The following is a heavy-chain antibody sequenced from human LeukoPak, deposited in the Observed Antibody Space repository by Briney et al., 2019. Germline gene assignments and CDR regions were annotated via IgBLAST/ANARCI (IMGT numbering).Heavy chain of an antibody. CDR2: ISSSGSTI. V-gene: IGHV3-48*03. J-gene: IGHJ6*03. Sequence: GGSLRLSCAASGFTFSSYEMNWVRQAPGKGLEWVSYISSSGSTIYYADSVKGRFAISRDNAKNSLYLQMNSLRAEDTAVYYCAREAYYDFWAGGYYYYYMDVWGKGTTVTVSS. D-gene: IGHD3-3*01. CDR1: GFTFSSYE. CDR3: AREAYYDFWAGGYYYYYMDV.